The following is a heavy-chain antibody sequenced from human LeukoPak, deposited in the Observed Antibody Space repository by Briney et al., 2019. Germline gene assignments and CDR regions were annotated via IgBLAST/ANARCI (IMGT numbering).Heavy chain of an antibody. CDR1: GFFFSSYT. V-gene: IGHV3-21*01. CDR2: ISSNSSYI. Sequence: GGPLRLSCGASGFFFSSYTMSGLRQAPGGGLEWGSSISSNSSYIYYAASVKGRFTISRDNAKNSLYLQMNSLRAEDTAMYYCAREGGYDFWSGPGMDVGGQGPTATVSS. D-gene: IGHD3-3*01. J-gene: IGHJ6*02. CDR3: AREGGYDFWSGPGMDV.